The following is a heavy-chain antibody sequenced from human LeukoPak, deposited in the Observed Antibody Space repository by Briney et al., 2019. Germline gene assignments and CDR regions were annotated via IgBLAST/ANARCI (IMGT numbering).Heavy chain of an antibody. D-gene: IGHD6-19*01. V-gene: IGHV4-59*01. CDR2: IHYSGNT. CDR1: GGSISDYY. Sequence: SETLSLTCIVSGGSISDYYWSWIRQAPGKGLEWIGHIHYSGNTNYNPSLKSRVTITSDTSMNQFSLKVNFVTAADTAVYFCARDNYMGGWYWFDPWGQGTLVTVSS. J-gene: IGHJ5*02. CDR3: ARDNYMGGWYWFDP.